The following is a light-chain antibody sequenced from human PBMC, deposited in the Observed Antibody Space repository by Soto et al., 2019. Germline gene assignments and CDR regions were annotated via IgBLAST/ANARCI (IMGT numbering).Light chain of an antibody. Sequence: IELTQSPGPLSLSPGERATLSCRARQSISNRDLVWYQQKPGQAPRLLIYGASKRAIGIPERYSGSGSATPFTLTISRVEPQDFALLPCQHYANPPVTLGGGTKVPTK. J-gene: IGKJ4*01. CDR3: QHYANPPVT. CDR1: QSISNRD. V-gene: IGKV3-20*01. CDR2: GAS.